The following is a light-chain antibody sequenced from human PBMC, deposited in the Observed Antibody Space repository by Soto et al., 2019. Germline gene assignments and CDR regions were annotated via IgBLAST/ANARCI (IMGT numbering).Light chain of an antibody. CDR2: GAS. Sequence: EIVLTQSPGTLSLSPGERATLSCRASQSVSSSYLAWYQQKPGQAPRLLIYGASSRATGIPDRFSGSGSGTDFTLTISRLEPEDFAGYYCQQYGSSPTWTFGQGTRWIS. J-gene: IGKJ1*01. CDR1: QSVSSSY. V-gene: IGKV3-20*01. CDR3: QQYGSSPTWT.